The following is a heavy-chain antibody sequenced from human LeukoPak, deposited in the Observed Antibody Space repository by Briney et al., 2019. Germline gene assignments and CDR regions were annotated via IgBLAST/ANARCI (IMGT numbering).Heavy chain of an antibody. Sequence: ASVKVSCKASGYTFTGYYVHWVRQAPGQGLEWMGWINPNSAGTQYAQKFQGRVTMTRDTSSSTACMELSRLKSDDTAVYYCATHSGPLGYWGQGTLVTVSS. CDR1: GYTFTGYY. CDR2: INPNSAGT. J-gene: IGHJ4*02. D-gene: IGHD6-19*01. V-gene: IGHV1-2*02. CDR3: ATHSGPLGY.